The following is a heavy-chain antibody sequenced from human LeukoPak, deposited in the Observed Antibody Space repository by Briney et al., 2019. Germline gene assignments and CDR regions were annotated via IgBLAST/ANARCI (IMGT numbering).Heavy chain of an antibody. CDR2: ISGSGRDT. J-gene: IGHJ2*01. CDR1: GLTFPRYA. Sequence: PRGSLRLSCAASGLTFPRYAFAWVRQAPGRGLQGVSGISGSGRDTFYSDSVKGRFTISRDNSKNTHYLQMSSLTAEDTAVYYCAKWGDFWTGLNNWYFELWGRGTLVTVSS. V-gene: IGHV3-23*01. D-gene: IGHD3/OR15-3a*01. CDR3: AKWGDFWTGLNNWYFEL.